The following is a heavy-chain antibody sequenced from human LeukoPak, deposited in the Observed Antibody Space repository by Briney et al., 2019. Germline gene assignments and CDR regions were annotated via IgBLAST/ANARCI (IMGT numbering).Heavy chain of an antibody. CDR2: ISSSDSII. D-gene: IGHD6-6*01. V-gene: IGHV3-11*01. Sequence: GGSLRLSCAASGFTLSGYFMGWVRQAPGKGLEWVSYISSSDSIIYYADSVKGRFTISRDNAKNSLSLQMNSLRGDDTAVYYCARGAWRIAAFFDYWGQGTLVTVSS. CDR3: ARGAWRIAAFFDY. CDR1: GFTLSGYF. J-gene: IGHJ4*02.